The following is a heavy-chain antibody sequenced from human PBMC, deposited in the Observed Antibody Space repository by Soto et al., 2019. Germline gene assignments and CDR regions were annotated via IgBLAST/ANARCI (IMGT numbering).Heavy chain of an antibody. CDR2: INTSGDII. Sequence: EVQLLESGGGLVKPGGSLRLSCAASGFTFSTHSMNWVRQAPGKGLEWVSCINTSGDIIYYPDSVKGRFTISRDNAKNSLYLQMNSLRAEDTAVYFCARDSPSPGISPIDYWGQGTLVAVSS. V-gene: IGHV3-21*01. CDR1: GFTFSTHS. J-gene: IGHJ4*02. CDR3: ARDSPSPGISPIDY.